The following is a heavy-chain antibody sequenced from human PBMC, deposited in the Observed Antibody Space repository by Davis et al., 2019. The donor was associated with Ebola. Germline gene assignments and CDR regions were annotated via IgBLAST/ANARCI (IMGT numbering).Heavy chain of an antibody. CDR3: ARHGGRGIAAAGKGGYWFDP. CDR1: GYSFTSYW. V-gene: IGHV5-51*01. CDR2: IYPGDSDT. Sequence: GESLKISCKGSGYSFTSYWIGWVRQMPGKGLEWMGIIYPGDSDTRYSPSFQGQVTISADKSISTAYLQWSSLKASDTAMYYCARHGGRGIAAAGKGGYWFDPWGQGTLVTVSS. J-gene: IGHJ5*02. D-gene: IGHD6-13*01.